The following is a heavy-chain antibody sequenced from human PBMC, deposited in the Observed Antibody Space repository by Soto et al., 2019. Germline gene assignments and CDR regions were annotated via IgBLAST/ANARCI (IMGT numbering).Heavy chain of an antibody. CDR1: GFTFSSYA. CDR2: ISGSGGST. Sequence: GGSLRLSCAASGFTFSSYAMSWVRQAPGKGLEWVSAISGSGGSTYYADTVKGRFTISRDNSKNTLYLQMNSLRAEDTAVYYCAKDNYGGNSSPHIWGQGTLVTVSS. J-gene: IGHJ4*02. D-gene: IGHD4-17*01. V-gene: IGHV3-23*01. CDR3: AKDNYGGNSSPHI.